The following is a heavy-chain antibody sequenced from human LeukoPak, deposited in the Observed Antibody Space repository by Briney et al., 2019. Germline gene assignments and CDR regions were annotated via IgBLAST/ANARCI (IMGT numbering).Heavy chain of an antibody. Sequence: GGSLRLSFASSGFTFSSYEMNWVRQAPGKGLEWVSCISSSGSTIYYADSVKGRFTISRDNAKNSPYLQMNSLRAEDTAVYYCARHRPDGSGSYYNGGIDYWGQGTVVSVSS. CDR3: ARHRPDGSGSYYNGGIDY. CDR1: GFTFSSYE. CDR2: ISSSGSTI. V-gene: IGHV3-48*03. D-gene: IGHD3-10*01. J-gene: IGHJ4*02.